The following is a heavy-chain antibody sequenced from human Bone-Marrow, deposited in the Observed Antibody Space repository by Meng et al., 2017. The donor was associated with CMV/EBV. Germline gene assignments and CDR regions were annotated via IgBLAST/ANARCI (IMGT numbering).Heavy chain of an antibody. CDR1: GYTFTGYY. CDR2: MNPNSGNT. V-gene: IGHV1-8*02. Sequence: ASVKVSCKASGYTFTGYYMHWVRQAPGQGLEWMGWMNPNSGNTGYAQKFQGRVTMTRNTSISTAYMELSSLRSEDTAVYYCARGGRAARRGNWFDPWGQGTRVTVSS. CDR3: ARGGRAARRGNWFDP. D-gene: IGHD6-6*01. J-gene: IGHJ5*02.